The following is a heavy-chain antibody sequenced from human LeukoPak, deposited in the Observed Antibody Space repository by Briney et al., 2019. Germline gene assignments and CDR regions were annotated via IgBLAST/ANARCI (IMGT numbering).Heavy chain of an antibody. CDR2: ISSSSSYT. V-gene: IGHV3-11*06. D-gene: IGHD2-2*01. CDR3: AREGSVVVPHYYFDY. J-gene: IGHJ4*02. CDR1: GFTFSDYY. Sequence: GGSLRLSCGASGFTFSDYYMSWIRQAPGKGLEGVSYISSSSSYTNYADSVKGRFTISRDNAKNSLYLQMNSLRAEDTAVYYCAREGSVVVPHYYFDYWGQGTLVTVSS.